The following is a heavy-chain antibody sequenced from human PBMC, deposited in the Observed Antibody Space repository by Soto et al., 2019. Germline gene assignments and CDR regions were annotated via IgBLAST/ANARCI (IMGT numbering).Heavy chain of an antibody. V-gene: IGHV4-31*03. Sequence: QAQLQESGPGLVKPSQTLSLTCTVTGGSISSSGYHWSWIRQHPGKGLEWIGYIYYSGSTYYNPSLKSRVTIAVDTSKTKFSLKLNSVTAADTAVYYCARSSQNYYGMDVWGQGTTVTVSS. CDR1: GGSISSSGYH. CDR2: IYYSGST. CDR3: ARSSQNYYGMDV. J-gene: IGHJ6*02.